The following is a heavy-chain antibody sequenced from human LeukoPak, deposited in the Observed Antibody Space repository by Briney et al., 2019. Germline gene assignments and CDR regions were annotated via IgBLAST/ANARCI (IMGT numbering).Heavy chain of an antibody. Sequence: SETLSLTCTVSGGSISSSSYYWGWIRQPPGKGLEWIGSIYYSGSTYYNPSLKSRVTISVDTSKNQFSLKLSSVTAADTAVYYCARSGYGYIGSFDYWGQGRLVTVSS. V-gene: IGHV4-39*01. CDR1: GGSISSSSYY. CDR2: IYYSGST. J-gene: IGHJ4*02. CDR3: ARSGYGYIGSFDY. D-gene: IGHD5-18*01.